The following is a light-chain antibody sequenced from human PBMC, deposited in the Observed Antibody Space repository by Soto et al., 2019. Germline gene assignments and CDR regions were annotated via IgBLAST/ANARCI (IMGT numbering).Light chain of an antibody. CDR2: AAS. CDR3: QQSYSTPPYT. Sequence: DIQMTQSPSSLSASVGDRVTMTCRASQSISSYLNWYQQKPGKAPKLLIYAASSLQSGVPSRFSGSRSGTDFTLTISSLQPEDFATYYCQQSYSTPPYTFGQGTKLEIK. J-gene: IGKJ2*01. CDR1: QSISSY. V-gene: IGKV1-39*01.